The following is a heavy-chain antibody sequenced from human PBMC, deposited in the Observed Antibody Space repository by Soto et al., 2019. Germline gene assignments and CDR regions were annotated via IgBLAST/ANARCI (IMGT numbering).Heavy chain of an antibody. Sequence: EVQLLESGGGLVQGGASLRLSCPASGFTFSNYPMSWVRQVPGKGLEWVSSISASGGYTYYADSVRGRFTISRDNSKNTLYVQMNIPGAEETAVYYCAKNNLFGSGTKDYWGQGTLVTVSS. CDR2: ISASGGYT. J-gene: IGHJ4*02. D-gene: IGHD3-10*01. CDR3: AKNNLFGSGTKDY. V-gene: IGHV3-23*01. CDR1: GFTFSNYP.